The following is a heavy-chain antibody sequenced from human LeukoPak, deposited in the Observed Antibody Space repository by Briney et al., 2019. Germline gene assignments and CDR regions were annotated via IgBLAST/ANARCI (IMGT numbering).Heavy chain of an antibody. Sequence: GGSPRLSCAASGFTFSSYGMHWVRQAPGKGLEWVAVISYDGSNKYYADSVKGRFTISRDNSKNTLYLQMNSLRAEDTAVYYCAKDPSVVVINYFDYWGQGTLVTVSS. CDR1: GFTFSSYG. CDR3: AKDPSVVVINYFDY. J-gene: IGHJ4*02. D-gene: IGHD3-22*01. CDR2: ISYDGSNK. V-gene: IGHV3-30*18.